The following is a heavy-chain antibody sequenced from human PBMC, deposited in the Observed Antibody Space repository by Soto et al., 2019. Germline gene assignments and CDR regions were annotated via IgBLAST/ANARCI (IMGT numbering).Heavy chain of an antibody. CDR3: ARGRAARPLDY. J-gene: IGHJ4*02. CDR2: INHSGST. V-gene: IGHV4-34*01. Sequence: PSETLSLTCAVYGGSFSGYYWSWIRQPPGKGLEWIGEINHSGSTNYNPSLKSRVTISVDTSKNQFSLKLSSVTAADTAVYYCARGRAARPLDYWGQGTLVTVSS. CDR1: GGSFSGYY. D-gene: IGHD6-6*01.